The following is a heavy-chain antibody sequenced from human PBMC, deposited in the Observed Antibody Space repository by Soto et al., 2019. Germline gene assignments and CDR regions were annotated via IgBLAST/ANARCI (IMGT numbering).Heavy chain of an antibody. J-gene: IGHJ4*02. CDR3: ARWPQLEPRFDY. CDR2: IYYSGST. V-gene: IGHV4-31*01. D-gene: IGHD1-1*01. CDR1: GGSISSGGYY. Sequence: QVQLQESGPGLVTPSQTLSLTCTVSGGSISSGGYYWSWIRQHPGKGLEWIGYIYYSGSTYYNPSLRMLVTISVDTSKNQFSLTMSSVTAADTAVDYCARWPQLEPRFDYWGQGPLVTVSS.